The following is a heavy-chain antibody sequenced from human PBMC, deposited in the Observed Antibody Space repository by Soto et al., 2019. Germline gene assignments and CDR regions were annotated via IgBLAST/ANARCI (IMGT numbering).Heavy chain of an antibody. V-gene: IGHV3-11*01. Sequence: VGSLRLSCAASGFTFSDYYMNWIRQSPGKGPEWVSYIGSSGTPMYYADSVKGRFTISRDNAKNSLYLQMNSLRAEDTALYYCARGRRFYYYAMDVWGQGTTVTVSS. CDR2: IGSSGTPM. CDR3: ARGRRFYYYAMDV. CDR1: GFTFSDYY. J-gene: IGHJ6*02.